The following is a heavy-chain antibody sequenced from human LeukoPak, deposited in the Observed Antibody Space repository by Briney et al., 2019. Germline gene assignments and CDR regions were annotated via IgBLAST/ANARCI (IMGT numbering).Heavy chain of an antibody. J-gene: IGHJ4*02. CDR3: ARSLGYGDYDFDY. Sequence: NPSETLSLTCTVSGGSISSYYWSWIRQPPGKGLEWIGYIYYSGSTNYNPSLKSRVTISVDTSKNQFSLKLSFVTAADTAVYYCARSLGYGDYDFDYWGQGTLVTVSS. D-gene: IGHD4-17*01. V-gene: IGHV4-59*01. CDR1: GGSISSYY. CDR2: IYYSGST.